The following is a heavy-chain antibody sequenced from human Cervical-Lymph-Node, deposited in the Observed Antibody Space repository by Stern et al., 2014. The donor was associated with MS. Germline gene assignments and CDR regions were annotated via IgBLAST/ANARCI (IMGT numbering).Heavy chain of an antibody. CDR1: GYTFSSFA. V-gene: IGHV1-18*01. CDR2: ITVYNGNT. CDR3: ARGWGDPRH. Sequence: MQLVESGAEVKKPGASVNVSCRASGYTFSSFAITWVRQAPGQGLEWMGTITVYNGNTNYAQRVQDRVTMTTDTSTNTDYMEVRNLGSDDTAVYYCARGWGDPRHWGQGTLVTVSS. D-gene: IGHD3-16*01. J-gene: IGHJ4*02.